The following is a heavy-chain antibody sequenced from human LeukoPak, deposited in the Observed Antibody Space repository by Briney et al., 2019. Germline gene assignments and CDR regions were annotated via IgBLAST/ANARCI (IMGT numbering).Heavy chain of an antibody. J-gene: IGHJ6*04. CDR3: AELGITMIGGV. Sequence: GGSLRLSCAASGFTFSDYYMSWIRQAPGKGLEWVSYISGRSTTIYDADSVRGRFTISRDNAKNSLYLQMNSLRAEDTAVYYCAELGITMIGGVWGKGTTVTISS. CDR2: ISGRSTTI. V-gene: IGHV3-11*04. D-gene: IGHD3-10*02. CDR1: GFTFSDYY.